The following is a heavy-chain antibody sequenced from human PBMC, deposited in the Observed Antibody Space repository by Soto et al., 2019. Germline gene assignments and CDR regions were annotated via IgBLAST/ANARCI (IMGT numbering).Heavy chain of an antibody. CDR2: INNGGGST. Sequence: PGGSLRLSCAASGFTFSSYAMNWVRQAPGKGLEWVSTINNGGGSTYYADSVKGRFAISRDNSRNTLYLQMNNLRAEDTAVYYCAKSITISPNWFDPWGQGTQVTVSS. CDR1: GFTFSSYA. J-gene: IGHJ5*02. CDR3: AKSITISPNWFDP. D-gene: IGHD3-3*01. V-gene: IGHV3-23*01.